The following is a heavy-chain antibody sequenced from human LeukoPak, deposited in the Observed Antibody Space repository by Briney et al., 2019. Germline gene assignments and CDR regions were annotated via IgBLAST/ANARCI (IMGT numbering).Heavy chain of an antibody. Sequence: SETLSLTCAVYGGSFSGYYWSWIRQPPGKGLEWIGSVYYGRSPYFNPSLESRATISVDTSKNHFSLKMSSVTAADTAVYYCARSSGTGTFSYWGQGTLVTVSS. D-gene: IGHD6-25*01. J-gene: IGHJ4*02. V-gene: IGHV4-34*01. CDR2: VYYGRSP. CDR3: ARSSGTGTFSY. CDR1: GGSFSGYY.